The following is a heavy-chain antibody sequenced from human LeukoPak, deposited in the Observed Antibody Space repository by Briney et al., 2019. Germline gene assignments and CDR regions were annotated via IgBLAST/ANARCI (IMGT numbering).Heavy chain of an antibody. V-gene: IGHV3-23*01. CDR1: GFTFSSYA. D-gene: IGHD3-3*01. CDR3: AKDRITIFGVVINHLDEWNY. J-gene: IGHJ4*02. CDR2: ISGSGGST. Sequence: PGGSLRLSCAASGFTFSSYAMSWVRQAPGKGLEWVSAISGSGGSTYYADSVKGRFTISRDNSKNTLYLQMNSLRAEDTAVYYCAKDRITIFGVVINHLDEWNYWGQGTLVTVSS.